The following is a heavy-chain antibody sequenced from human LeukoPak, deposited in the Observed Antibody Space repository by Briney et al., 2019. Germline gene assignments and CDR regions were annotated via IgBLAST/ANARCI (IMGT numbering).Heavy chain of an antibody. Sequence: PGGSLRLSCVASGFTFSSYSMNWVRQAPGKGLEWVSSISSSSSYIYYADSVKGRFTISRDNAKNSLYLQMNSLRAGDTAVYYCARVFRPPHCYDSSGYPGPFDYWGQGTLVTVSS. CDR2: ISSSSSYI. J-gene: IGHJ4*02. CDR1: GFTFSSYS. D-gene: IGHD3-22*01. V-gene: IGHV3-21*01. CDR3: ARVFRPPHCYDSSGYPGPFDY.